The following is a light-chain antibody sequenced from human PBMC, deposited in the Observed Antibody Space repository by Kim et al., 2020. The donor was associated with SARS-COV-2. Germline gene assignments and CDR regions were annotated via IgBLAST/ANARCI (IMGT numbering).Light chain of an antibody. CDR1: QSVSGTY. J-gene: IGKJ4*01. V-gene: IGKV3-20*01. Sequence: SPGERATLSCRASQSVSGTYLAWYQQKSGQAPRLLIYDASSRATGIPDRFSGSGSETDFTLTISRLEPEDFAVYFCQQYGRSPLTFGGGTKVDIK. CDR3: QQYGRSPLT. CDR2: DAS.